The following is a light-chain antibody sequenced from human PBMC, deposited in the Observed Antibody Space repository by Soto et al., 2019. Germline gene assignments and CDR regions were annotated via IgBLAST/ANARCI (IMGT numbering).Light chain of an antibody. CDR1: QRITNNF. CDR2: GAS. V-gene: IGKV3-20*01. J-gene: IGKJ1*01. CDR3: QQYINWPRT. Sequence: EIVLTQSPGALSLSPGERATLSCRASQRITNNFLAWFQQKPGLAPRLLIHGASTRASGVPGRFSGGGSGTDFVLTISRLEPEDFAVYYCQQYINWPRTFGQGTKVEI.